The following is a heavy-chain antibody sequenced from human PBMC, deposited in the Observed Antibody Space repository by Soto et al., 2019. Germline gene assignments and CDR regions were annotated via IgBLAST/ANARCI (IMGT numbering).Heavy chain of an antibody. CDR1: GGSISSYY. CDR3: ARRHGPFDF. CDR2: IYYSGST. V-gene: IGHV4-59*01. J-gene: IGHJ4*02. Sequence: PSETLSLTCTVSGGSISSYYWSWIRQPPGKGLEWIGYIYYSGSTSYNPSLKSRVTISVDTSKNQFSLKLSSVTAADTAVYYCARRHGPFDFWGQGTLVTV.